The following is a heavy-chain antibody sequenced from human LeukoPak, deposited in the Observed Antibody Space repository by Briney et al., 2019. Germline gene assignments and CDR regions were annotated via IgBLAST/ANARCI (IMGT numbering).Heavy chain of an antibody. J-gene: IGHJ4*02. Sequence: SETLSLTCTVSGGSISNYWSWIRQPPGKGLEWIGYIYYSGTTNYNPSLKSRVTISVDTSKNQFSPKLSSVTAADTAVYYCARGVYIAAAQYGYWGQGTLVTVSS. V-gene: IGHV4-59*01. CDR3: ARGVYIAAAQYGY. CDR2: IYYSGTT. D-gene: IGHD6-13*01. CDR1: GGSISNY.